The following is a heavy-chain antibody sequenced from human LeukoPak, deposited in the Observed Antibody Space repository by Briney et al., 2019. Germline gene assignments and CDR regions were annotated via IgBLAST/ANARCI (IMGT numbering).Heavy chain of an antibody. Sequence: SETLSLTCTVSGGSISSYYWSWIRQPPGKGLEWIGYIYYSGNTNYNPSLKSRVTISVDTSKNQFSLKLSSVTAADTAVYYCATEGTIFGVQREPYWGQGTLVTVSS. V-gene: IGHV4-59*01. CDR3: ATEGTIFGVQREPY. CDR1: GGSISSYY. J-gene: IGHJ4*02. CDR2: IYYSGNT. D-gene: IGHD3-3*01.